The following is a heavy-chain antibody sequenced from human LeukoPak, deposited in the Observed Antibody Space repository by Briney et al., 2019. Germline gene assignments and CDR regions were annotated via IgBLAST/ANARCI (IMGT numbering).Heavy chain of an antibody. V-gene: IGHV3-33*03. Sequence: GGSLRLSCATSGFTFSNYGMYWVRQAPGKGLEWVAVIWYDGSLEYYADSVRGRFTISRDDSKNTLYLQMNSLRAEDTAVYYCAKDGGSPSVHDYFDYWGQGTLVTASS. J-gene: IGHJ4*02. CDR1: GFTFSNYG. D-gene: IGHD3-16*01. CDR2: IWYDGSLE. CDR3: AKDGGSPSVHDYFDY.